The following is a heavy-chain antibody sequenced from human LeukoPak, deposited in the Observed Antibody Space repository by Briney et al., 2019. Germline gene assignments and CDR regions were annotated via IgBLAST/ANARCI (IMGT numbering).Heavy chain of an antibody. CDR1: GGSISSYY. V-gene: IGHV4-59*01. CDR2: IYYSGST. D-gene: IGHD6-13*01. Sequence: SETLSLTCIVSGGSISSYYGSWIRQPPGKGLEWIGYIYYSGSTNYNPSLKRRVTISVDTSKNQFSLKLSSVTAADTAVYYCARGLMMAVAGRGEFHYWGQGTLVTVSS. J-gene: IGHJ4*02. CDR3: ARGLMMAVAGRGEFHY.